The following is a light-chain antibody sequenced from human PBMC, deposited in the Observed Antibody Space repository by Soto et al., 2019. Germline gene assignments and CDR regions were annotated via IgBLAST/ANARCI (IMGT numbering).Light chain of an antibody. Sequence: VLTQSPATLSLSPGERATLSCRASQSVYSNLAWYQQKPGQAPRLLIYGASSRATGIPDRFSGSGSGTDFTLTISRLEPEDFAVYYCQQYGSSPALTFGGGTKVDIK. J-gene: IGKJ4*01. CDR1: QSVYSN. V-gene: IGKV3-20*01. CDR2: GAS. CDR3: QQYGSSPALT.